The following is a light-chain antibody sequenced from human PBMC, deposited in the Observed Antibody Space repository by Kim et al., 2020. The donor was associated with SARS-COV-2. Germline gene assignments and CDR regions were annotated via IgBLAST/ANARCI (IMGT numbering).Light chain of an antibody. CDR2: EIS. V-gene: IGLV2-11*01. CDR3: CSFAGSFTYVV. CDR1: SSDVGSNNY. Sequence: QSALTQPRSVSVSPGQSVTISCTGTSSDVGSNNYVSWYQQRPNKTPKLIIFEISKRPSRVPDRFSGSKSGNTAFLTVSGVQTEDEADYYCCSFAGSFTYVVFGGGTQLTVL. J-gene: IGLJ2*01.